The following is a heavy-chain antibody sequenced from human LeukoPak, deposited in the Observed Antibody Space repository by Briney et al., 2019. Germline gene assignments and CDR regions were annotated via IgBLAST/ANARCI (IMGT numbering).Heavy chain of an antibody. V-gene: IGHV3-9*01. J-gene: IGHJ4*02. Sequence: GGSLRLSCAASGFTFDDYAMPWVRHAPGKGLEWVSGISWNSGSIGYADSVKGRFTISRDNAKNSLYLQMNSLRAEDTALYYCAKDILIAAAGTAFDYWGQGTLVTVSS. CDR3: AKDILIAAAGTAFDY. CDR2: ISWNSGSI. CDR1: GFTFDDYA. D-gene: IGHD6-13*01.